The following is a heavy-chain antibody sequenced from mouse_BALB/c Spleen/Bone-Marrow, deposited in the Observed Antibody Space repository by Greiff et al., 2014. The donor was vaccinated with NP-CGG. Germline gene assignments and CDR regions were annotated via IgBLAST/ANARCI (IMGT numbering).Heavy chain of an antibody. V-gene: IGHV1-26*01. CDR2: VNPNNGDI. CDR1: GYSFTGYY. Sequence: EVKLVESGPDLVKPGASAKISCKASGYSFTGYYMYWVKQSHGKSLEWIGRVNPNNGDISYNQKFKGKAILTVDKSSSTAYMELRSLTSEDSAVYYCARSTATGFAYWGQGTLVTVSA. D-gene: IGHD1-2*01. CDR3: ARSTATGFAY. J-gene: IGHJ3*01.